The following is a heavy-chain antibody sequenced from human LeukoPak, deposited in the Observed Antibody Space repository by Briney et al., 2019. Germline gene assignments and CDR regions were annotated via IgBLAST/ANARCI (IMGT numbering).Heavy chain of an antibody. J-gene: IGHJ4*02. CDR3: ARTSYGSTWHSDY. CDR1: GYTFTSYG. V-gene: IGHV1-18*01. Sequence: ASVKVSCKASGYTFTSYGINWVRQAPGQGPEWVGWISGHNANTNYGRKFQGRVTMTTDTSTSTAYMELRSLTFDDTAIYYCARTSYGSTWHSDYWGQGTLVAVSS. CDR2: ISGHNANT. D-gene: IGHD2-2*01.